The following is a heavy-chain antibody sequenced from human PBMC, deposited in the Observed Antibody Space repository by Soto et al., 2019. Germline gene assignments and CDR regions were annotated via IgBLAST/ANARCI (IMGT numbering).Heavy chain of an antibody. CDR1: GGSFSGYY. CDR3: ARGPGVLMVYAMIGLYNWFDP. V-gene: IGHV4-34*01. CDR2: INHSGST. Sequence: KPSETLSLTCAVYGGSFSGYYWSWIRQPPGKGLEWIGEINHSGSTNYNPSLKSRVTISVDTSKNQFSLKLSSVTAADTAVYYCARGPGVLMVYAMIGLYNWFDPWGQGTLVTVSS. J-gene: IGHJ5*02. D-gene: IGHD2-8*01.